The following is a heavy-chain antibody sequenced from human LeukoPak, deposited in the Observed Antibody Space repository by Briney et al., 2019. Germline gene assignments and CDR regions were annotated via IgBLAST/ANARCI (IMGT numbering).Heavy chain of an antibody. J-gene: IGHJ4*02. CDR2: IKSEADGGTT. CDR1: AFTFSTSY. Sequence: GESLRLSCVASAFTFSTSYMRWVRQAPGKGLGWVGHIKSEADGGTTHYAAPVRGRFTISRDASKNILYLQLDSLKPEDTGLYYCTAGHYSSLWGQGTLVTVSS. CDR3: TAGHYSSL. D-gene: IGHD6-13*01. V-gene: IGHV3-15*01.